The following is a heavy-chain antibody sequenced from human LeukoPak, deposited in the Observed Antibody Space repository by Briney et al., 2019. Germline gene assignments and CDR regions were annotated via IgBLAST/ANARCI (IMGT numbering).Heavy chain of an antibody. CDR2: IYHSGST. CDR1: GYSISSGYY. Sequence: SETLSLTCAVSGYSISSGYYWGWIRQPPGKGLEWIGSIYHSGSTYYNPSLKSRVTISVDTSKNQFSLKLSSVTAADTAVYYCARHALLTGLDYWSQGTLVTVSS. V-gene: IGHV4-38-2*01. D-gene: IGHD7-27*01. J-gene: IGHJ4*02. CDR3: ARHALLTGLDY.